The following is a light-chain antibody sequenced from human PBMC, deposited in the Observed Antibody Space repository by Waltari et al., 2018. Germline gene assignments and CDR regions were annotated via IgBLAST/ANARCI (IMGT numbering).Light chain of an antibody. V-gene: IGLV3-21*03. J-gene: IGLJ3*02. Sequence: SYVLRQPPSVSVAPGKTATIPCGGINIGSKSLHWYQQEPGLAPALVVYDGSGRPSGIPERFSGSNSGNMATLTISRVEPGDEAAYSCQVWDISTDHRWVFGGGTKLTVL. CDR3: QVWDISTDHRWV. CDR2: DGS. CDR1: NIGSKS.